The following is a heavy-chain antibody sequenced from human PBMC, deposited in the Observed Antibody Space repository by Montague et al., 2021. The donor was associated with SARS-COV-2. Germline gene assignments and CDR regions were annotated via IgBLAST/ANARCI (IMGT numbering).Heavy chain of an antibody. V-gene: IGHV4-34*01. D-gene: IGHD3-9*01. CDR2: INQGGAP. J-gene: IGHJ3*02. CDR1: PGSFSNYY. Sequence: SETLSLTSAVSPGSFSNYYWTWIRQSPGKGLEWIGEINQGGAPNYTPSLKSRVTISLDTSKKQISLKLNSVTVADTAVFFCARGRPVQGSFRHFDSISSGALDIWAQGSLVIVSS. CDR3: ARGRPVQGSFRHFDSISSGALDI.